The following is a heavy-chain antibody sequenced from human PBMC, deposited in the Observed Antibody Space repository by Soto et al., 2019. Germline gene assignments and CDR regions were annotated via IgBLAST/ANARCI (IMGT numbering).Heavy chain of an antibody. V-gene: IGHV1-69*13. Sequence: GASVKVSCKASGGTFSSYAMSWVRQAPGQGLEWMGGIIPIFGTANYAQKFQGRVTITAGESTSTAYMELSSLRSEDTAVYYCAVPSIAASYYYYYGMDVWGQGTTVTVSS. CDR2: IIPIFGTA. CDR1: GGTFSSYA. D-gene: IGHD6-6*01. J-gene: IGHJ6*02. CDR3: AVPSIAASYYYYYGMDV.